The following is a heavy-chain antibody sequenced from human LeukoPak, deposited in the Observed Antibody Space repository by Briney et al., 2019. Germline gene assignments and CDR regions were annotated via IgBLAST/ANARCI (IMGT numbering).Heavy chain of an antibody. Sequence: GGSLRLSCAASGFTFSSYWMSWVRQAPGKGLEWVANIKQDGSETYYVDSVKGRFTISRDNAKNSLYLQMNSLRAEDTAVYYCARVRGGVWGSYRYDYWGQGTLVTVSS. D-gene: IGHD3-16*02. V-gene: IGHV3-7*01. CDR3: ARVRGGVWGSYRYDY. J-gene: IGHJ4*02. CDR1: GFTFSSYW. CDR2: IKQDGSET.